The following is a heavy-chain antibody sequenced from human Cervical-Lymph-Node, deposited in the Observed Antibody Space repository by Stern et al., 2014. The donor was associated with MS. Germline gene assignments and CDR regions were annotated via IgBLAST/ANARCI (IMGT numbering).Heavy chain of an antibody. CDR1: GFTFSSYG. J-gene: IGHJ5*02. CDR3: AKDRRGGYSGYERWFDP. D-gene: IGHD5-12*01. Sequence: VQLLESGGGVVQPGRSLRLSCAASGFTFSSYGMHWVRQAPGKGLEWVAVISYDGSNKYYAGSVKGRFTISRDNSKNTLYLQMNSLRAEDTAVYYCAKDRRGGYSGYERWFDPWGQGTLVTVSS. V-gene: IGHV3-30*18. CDR2: ISYDGSNK.